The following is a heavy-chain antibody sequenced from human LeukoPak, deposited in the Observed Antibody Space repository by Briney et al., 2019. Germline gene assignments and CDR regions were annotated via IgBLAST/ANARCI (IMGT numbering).Heavy chain of an antibody. V-gene: IGHV3-7*01. CDR2: IKQDRSEK. CDR1: GFTFSSYE. J-gene: IGHJ4*02. D-gene: IGHD3-3*01. CDR3: ARLREIPVFGVVTKSTSYFDY. Sequence: GGSLRLPCAASGFTFSSYEMNWVRQAPGKGLELVANIKQDRSEKYYVDSVKGRFTISRDNAKNSLYLQMNSLRAEDTAVYYCARLREIPVFGVVTKSTSYFDYWGQGTLVTVSS.